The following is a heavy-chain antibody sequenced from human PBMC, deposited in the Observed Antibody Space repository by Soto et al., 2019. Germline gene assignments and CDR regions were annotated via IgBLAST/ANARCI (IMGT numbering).Heavy chain of an antibody. CDR2: IYYSGST. J-gene: IGHJ5*02. CDR1: GGSISSYY. D-gene: IGHD3-3*01. V-gene: IGHV4-59*01. Sequence: PLETLSLTCTVSGGSISSYYWSWIRQPPGKGLEWIGYIYYSGSTNYNPSLKSRVTISVDTSKNQFSLKLSSVTAADTAVYYCARIKRFLEWLAIDPWGQGTLVTVSS. CDR3: ARIKRFLEWLAIDP.